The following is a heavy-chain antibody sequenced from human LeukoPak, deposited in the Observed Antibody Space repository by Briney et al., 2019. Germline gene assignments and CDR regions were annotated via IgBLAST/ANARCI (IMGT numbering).Heavy chain of an antibody. CDR1: GFTFGSYS. V-gene: IGHV3-21*01. Sequence: GGSLRLSCAASGFTFGSYSMNWVRQAPGKGLEWVSSISSSSSNIYYADSVKGRFTISRDNAKNSLYLKMNSLRAEDTAVYYCARDQAYCGGDCYSLKNWFDPWGQGTLVTVSS. CDR2: ISSSSSNI. CDR3: ARDQAYCGGDCYSLKNWFDP. D-gene: IGHD2-21*02. J-gene: IGHJ5*02.